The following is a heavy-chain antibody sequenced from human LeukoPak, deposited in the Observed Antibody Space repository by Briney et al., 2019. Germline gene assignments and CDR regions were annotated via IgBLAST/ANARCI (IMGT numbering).Heavy chain of an antibody. CDR3: ARGAPSLWFGGHWYFDL. V-gene: IGHV3-7*01. Sequence: PGGSLRLSCAASGFTVSSNYMSWVRQAPGKGLEWVANIKQDGSEKYYVDSVKGRFTISRDNAKNSLYLQMNSLRAEDTAVYYCARGAPSLWFGGHWYFDLWGRGTLVTVSS. CDR2: IKQDGSEK. D-gene: IGHD3-10*01. CDR1: GFTVSSNY. J-gene: IGHJ2*01.